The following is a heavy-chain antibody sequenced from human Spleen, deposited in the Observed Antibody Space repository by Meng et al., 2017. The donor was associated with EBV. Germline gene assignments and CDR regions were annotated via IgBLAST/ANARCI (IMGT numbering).Heavy chain of an antibody. CDR3: ARYDSSGYYRAY. CDR2: INPNSGGT. Sequence: HVQLVQSGAEVQKPGASVKVSCKASGYTFTPHHMHWVRQAPGQGLEWMGWINPNSGGTNFAQKFQGRVTMTWDTSISTAYMELSRLRSDDTAVYYCARYDSSGYYRAYWGQGTLVTVSS. CDR1: GYTFTPHH. V-gene: IGHV1-2*02. D-gene: IGHD3-22*01. J-gene: IGHJ4*02.